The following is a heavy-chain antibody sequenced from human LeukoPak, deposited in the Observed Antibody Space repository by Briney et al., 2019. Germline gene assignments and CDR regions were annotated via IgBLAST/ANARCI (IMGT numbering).Heavy chain of an antibody. CDR1: GFTFSSYA. Sequence: GGSLRLSCAASGFTFSSYAMSWIRQAPGKGLEWVSAISGSGGSTYYADSVKGRFTISRDNSKNTLYLQMNSLRAEDTAVYYCAKVGHSSSAWIDYWGQGTLVTVSS. D-gene: IGHD6-13*01. CDR3: AKVGHSSSAWIDY. V-gene: IGHV3-23*01. J-gene: IGHJ4*02. CDR2: ISGSGGST.